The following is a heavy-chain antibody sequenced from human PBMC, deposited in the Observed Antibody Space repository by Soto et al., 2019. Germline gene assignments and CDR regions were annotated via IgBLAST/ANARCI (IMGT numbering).Heavy chain of an antibody. CDR3: ASSSPSPYYDSSGYYQPIDY. V-gene: IGHV1-69*01. D-gene: IGHD3-22*01. J-gene: IGHJ4*02. CDR1: GGTFSSYA. Sequence: QVQLVQSGAEVKKPGSSVKVSCKASGGTFSSYAISWVRQAPGQGLEWMGGIIPIFGTANYAQKFQGRVTITADESTSTAYMELSSLRSEDTAVYYCASSSPSPYYDSSGYYQPIDYWGQGTLVTVSS. CDR2: IIPIFGTA.